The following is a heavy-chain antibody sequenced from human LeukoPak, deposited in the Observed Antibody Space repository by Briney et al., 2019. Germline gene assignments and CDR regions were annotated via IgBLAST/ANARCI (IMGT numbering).Heavy chain of an antibody. CDR1: GFTFSSYW. V-gene: IGHV3-7*01. CDR2: IKQDGSEK. D-gene: IGHD6-19*01. Sequence: GGSLRLSCAASGFTFSSYWMSWVRQAPGKGLEWVANIKQDGSEKYYVDSVKGRFTISRDNAKNSLYLQMNSLRAEDTAVYYCARLWYSSGWYYFDYWGQGTLVTVSS. CDR3: ARLWYSSGWYYFDY. J-gene: IGHJ4*02.